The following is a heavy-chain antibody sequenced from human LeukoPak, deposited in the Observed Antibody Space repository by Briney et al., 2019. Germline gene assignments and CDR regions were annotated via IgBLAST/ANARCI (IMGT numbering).Heavy chain of an antibody. CDR1: GGSISSYY. V-gene: IGHV4-59*01. Sequence: PSETLSLTCTVSGGSISSYYWSWIRQPPGKGLEWIGYIYYSGSTNYNPSLKSRVTISVDTSKNQFSLKLSSVTAADTAVYYCARDLSRVGAFDIWGQGTMVTVSS. CDR2: IYYSGST. J-gene: IGHJ3*02. D-gene: IGHD1-26*01. CDR3: ARDLSRVGAFDI.